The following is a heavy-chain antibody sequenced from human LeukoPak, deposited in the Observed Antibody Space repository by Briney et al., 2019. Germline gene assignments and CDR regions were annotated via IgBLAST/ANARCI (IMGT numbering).Heavy chain of an antibody. CDR2: IYPGDSDT. Sequence: GESLKFSCKASAYMFLNHGGDWLRQIPGQGLKCMGMIYPGDSDTRYNPSIHGKVIISADKSMTTAYIEWHSLEASDTAMYFCAKSGGGRPLYFDSWGQGTLVTVSS. CDR1: AYMFLNHG. V-gene: IGHV5-51*01. J-gene: IGHJ4*02. D-gene: IGHD2-15*01. CDR3: AKSGGGRPLYFDS.